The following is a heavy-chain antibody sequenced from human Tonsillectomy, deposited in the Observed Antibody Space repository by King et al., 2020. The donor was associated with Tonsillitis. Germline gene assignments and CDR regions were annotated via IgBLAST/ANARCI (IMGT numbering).Heavy chain of an antibody. CDR3: AGGKTKDGF. CDR1: GYSISSGYY. Sequence: QLQESGPGLVKPSETLSLTCAVSGYSISSGYYWGWIRQPPGKGLEWIGSMYHSGSTYCNPSLKSRVTITVDTSKNQFSLKLSSVTAADTAIYYCAGGKTKDGFRGPGTPV. D-gene: IGHD5-24*01. CDR2: MYHSGST. V-gene: IGHV4-38-2*01. J-gene: IGHJ4*03.